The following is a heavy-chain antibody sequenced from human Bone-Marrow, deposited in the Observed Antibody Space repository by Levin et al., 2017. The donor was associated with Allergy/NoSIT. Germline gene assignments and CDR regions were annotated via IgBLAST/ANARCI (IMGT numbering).Heavy chain of an antibody. D-gene: IGHD1-7*01. J-gene: IGHJ6*03. Sequence: KISCKASGGTFSSYAISWVRQAPGQGLEWMGGIIPIFGTANYAQKFQGRVTITADKSTSTAYMELSSLRSEDTAVYYCARRVNWNYPSYYYYYMDVWGKGTTVTVSS. CDR1: GGTFSSYA. V-gene: IGHV1-69*06. CDR2: IIPIFGTA. CDR3: ARRVNWNYPSYYYYYMDV.